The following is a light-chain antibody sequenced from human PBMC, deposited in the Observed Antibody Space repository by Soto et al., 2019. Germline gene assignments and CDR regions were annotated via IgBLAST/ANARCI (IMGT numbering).Light chain of an antibody. CDR1: SSDVGTYNY. CDR3: SSYTTSSTVV. V-gene: IGLV2-14*03. Sequence: QSALTQPASMSGSPGQSITISCTGTSSDVGTYNYVSWYQQHPGKAPKLMIFDVSSRPSGVSNRFSGSKSGNTASLTISGLQAEDEADYYCSSYTTSSTVVFGGGTKVTVL. J-gene: IGLJ2*01. CDR2: DVS.